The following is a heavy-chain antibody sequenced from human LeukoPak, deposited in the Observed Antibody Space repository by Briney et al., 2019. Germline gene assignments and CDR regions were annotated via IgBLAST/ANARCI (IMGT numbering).Heavy chain of an antibody. D-gene: IGHD3-10*01. CDR3: ARDGAMVRGVIITNSGWFDP. J-gene: IGHJ5*02. CDR2: IIPIFGTA. Sequence: SVKVSCKASGGTFSSYAISWVRQAPGQGLEWMGGIIPIFGTANYAQKFQGRVTITADKSTSTAYKELSSLRSEDTAVYYCARDGAMVRGVIITNSGWFDPWGQGTLVTVSS. V-gene: IGHV1-69*06. CDR1: GGTFSSYA.